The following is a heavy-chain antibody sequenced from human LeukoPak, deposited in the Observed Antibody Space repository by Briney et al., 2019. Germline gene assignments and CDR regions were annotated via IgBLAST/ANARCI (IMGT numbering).Heavy chain of an antibody. CDR1: GGSFSGYY. CDR2: INHSGST. Sequence: SETLSLTCAVYGGSFSGYYWSWIRQPPGKGLERIGEINHSGSTNYNPSLKSRVTISVDTSKNQFSLKLSSVTAADTAVYYCAREDGDYYYYGMDVWGQGTTVTVSS. CDR3: AREDGDYYYYGMDV. J-gene: IGHJ6*02. V-gene: IGHV4-34*01. D-gene: IGHD4-17*01.